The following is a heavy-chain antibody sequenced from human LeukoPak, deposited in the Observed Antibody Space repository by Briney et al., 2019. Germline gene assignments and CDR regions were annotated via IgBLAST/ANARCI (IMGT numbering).Heavy chain of an antibody. CDR2: IKQDGSEK. Sequence: PGGSLSLSFAAPGFTFSSYWMSWVGQAPGKGLEWVANIKQDGSEKYYVDSVKGRFTISRDNAKNSLYLQMNSLRAEDTAVYYCARDYDFWSGYYNYWGQGTLVTVSS. D-gene: IGHD3-3*01. J-gene: IGHJ4*02. CDR1: GFTFSSYW. CDR3: ARDYDFWSGYYNY. V-gene: IGHV3-7*01.